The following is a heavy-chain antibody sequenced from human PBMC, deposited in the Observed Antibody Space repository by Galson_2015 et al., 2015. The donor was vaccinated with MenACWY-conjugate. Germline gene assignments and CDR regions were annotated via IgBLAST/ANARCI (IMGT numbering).Heavy chain of an antibody. J-gene: IGHJ4*02. CDR1: GLAFGDSL. CDR2: IQSKNYGASP. Sequence: ALRLSGAPSGLAFGDSLMGWFRQGPGKGVAWGGYIQSKNYGASPQYAASVKDRFTISRDDSRSIAYLQMNSLKTEESAVYYCTRADHRYCSRTNCPFDHWGQGTLVTVSS. V-gene: IGHV3-49*03. CDR3: TRADHRYCSRTNCPFDH. D-gene: IGHD2-2*01.